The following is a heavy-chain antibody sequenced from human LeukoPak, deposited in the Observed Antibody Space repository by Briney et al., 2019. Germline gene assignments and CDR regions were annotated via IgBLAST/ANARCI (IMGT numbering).Heavy chain of an antibody. J-gene: IGHJ4*02. D-gene: IGHD6-19*01. CDR3: AKDRSSGWYYSDY. CDR1: GFTFSSYG. V-gene: IGHV3-30*02. Sequence: GGSLRLSCAASGFTFSSYGMHWVRQAPGKGLEWVAFIRYDGSNKYYADSVKGRFTISRDNSKNTLYLQMNSLRAEDTAVYYCAKDRSSGWYYSDYWGQGTLVTVSS. CDR2: IRYDGSNK.